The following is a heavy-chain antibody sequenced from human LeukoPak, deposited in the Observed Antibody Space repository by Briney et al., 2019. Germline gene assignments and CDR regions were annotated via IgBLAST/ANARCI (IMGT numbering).Heavy chain of an antibody. V-gene: IGHV3-20*04. CDR3: ARDIQPRLETWIQTDY. CDR1: GFTFDDYG. CDR2: INWNGGST. Sequence: GGSLRLSCAATGFTFDDYGMSWVRQAPGKGLEWVSGINWNGGSTGYGDSVKGRFTISRDNGKNSLYLQMSSLRAEDTALYYCARDIQPRLETWIQTDYWGQGTLVTVSS. D-gene: IGHD5-18*01. J-gene: IGHJ4*02.